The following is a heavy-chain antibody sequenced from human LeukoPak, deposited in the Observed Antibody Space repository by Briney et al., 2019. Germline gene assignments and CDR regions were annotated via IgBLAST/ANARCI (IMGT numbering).Heavy chain of an antibody. Sequence: PSETLSLTCTVSGGSISSYYWSWIRQPPGKGLEWIGYIYYSGSTNYNPSLKSRVTISVDTSKNQFSLKLSSVTAADTAVYYCARAVWYQLHPGWFDPWGQGTLVTVSS. V-gene: IGHV4-59*01. CDR3: ARAVWYQLHPGWFDP. D-gene: IGHD2-2*01. J-gene: IGHJ5*02. CDR2: IYYSGST. CDR1: GGSISSYY.